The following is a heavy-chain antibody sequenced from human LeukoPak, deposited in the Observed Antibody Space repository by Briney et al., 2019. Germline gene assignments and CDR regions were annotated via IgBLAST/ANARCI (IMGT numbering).Heavy chain of an antibody. CDR3: ARRRGSPPYGMDV. CDR2: IYYSGST. V-gene: IGHV4-39*01. D-gene: IGHD3-10*01. J-gene: IGHJ6*02. Sequence: SETLSLTCTVSGGSISSSSYYWGWIRQPPGKGLEWIGSIYYSGSTYYNPSLKSRVTISVDTSKNQFSLKLSSVTAADTAVYYCARRRGSPPYGMDVWGQGTTVTVSS. CDR1: GGSISSSSYY.